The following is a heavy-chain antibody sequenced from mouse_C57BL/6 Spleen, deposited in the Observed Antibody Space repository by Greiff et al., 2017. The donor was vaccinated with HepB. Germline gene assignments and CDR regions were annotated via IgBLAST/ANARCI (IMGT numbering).Heavy chain of an antibody. CDR3: VRPRAYDFYAMDY. D-gene: IGHD6-5*01. Sequence: EVMLVESGGGLVQPKGSLKLSCAASGFSFNTYAMNWVRQAPGKGLEWVARIRSKSNNYATYYADSVKDRFTISRDDSESMLYLQMNNLKTEDTAMYYCVRPRAYDFYAMDYWGQGTSVTVSS. J-gene: IGHJ4*01. CDR2: IRSKSNNYAT. V-gene: IGHV10-1*01. CDR1: GFSFNTYA.